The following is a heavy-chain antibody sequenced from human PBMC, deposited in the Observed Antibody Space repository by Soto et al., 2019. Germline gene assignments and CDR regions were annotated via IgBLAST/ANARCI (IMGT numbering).Heavy chain of an antibody. D-gene: IGHD4-17*01. CDR2: IYHSVST. CDR3: ARVWTTVTNWFVP. V-gene: IGHV4-4*02. CDR1: GGSISSSNW. Sequence: QVQLQESGPGLVKPSGTLSLTCAVSGGSISSSNWWSWVRQPPGKGLEWIGEIYHSVSTNYNPSLKSLVYISVDKSKNQSSLMLSSVTSADTAVYYCARVWTTVTNWFVPWGQGTLVTVSS. J-gene: IGHJ5*02.